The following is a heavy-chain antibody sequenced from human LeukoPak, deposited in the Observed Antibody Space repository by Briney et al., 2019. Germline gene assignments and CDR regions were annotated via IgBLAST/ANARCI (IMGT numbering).Heavy chain of an antibody. CDR3: ARDQEGFDY. CDR2: IYPRGGST. Sequence: ASVKVSCKASGYIFTSNYIHWVRQAPGQGLEWMGMIYPRGGSTSYAQRFQDRVTVTRDTSTSTVHMELSGLRSEDTAVYYCARDQEGFDYWGQGTLVTVSS. J-gene: IGHJ4*02. CDR1: GYIFTSNY. V-gene: IGHV1-46*01.